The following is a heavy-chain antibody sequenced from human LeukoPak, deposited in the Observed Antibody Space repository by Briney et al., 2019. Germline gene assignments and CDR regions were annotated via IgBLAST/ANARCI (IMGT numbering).Heavy chain of an antibody. J-gene: IGHJ4*02. CDR3: ASDGVYSSGWYFY. CDR1: GFTFSSYW. D-gene: IGHD6-19*01. Sequence: GGSLRLSCAASGFTFSSYWMHWVRQAPGKRLVWVSRINSDGSSTSYADSVKGRFTTSRDNAKNTLYLQMNSLRAEDTAVYYCASDGVYSSGWYFYWGQGTLVTVSS. CDR2: INSDGSST. V-gene: IGHV3-74*01.